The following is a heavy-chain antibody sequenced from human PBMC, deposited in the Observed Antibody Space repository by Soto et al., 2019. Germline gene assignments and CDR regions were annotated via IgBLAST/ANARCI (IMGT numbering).Heavy chain of an antibody. D-gene: IGHD3-22*01. Sequence: GGSLRLSCAASGFTFSSYSMNWVRQAPGKGLEWVSSISSSSSYIYYADSVKGRFTISRDNAKNSLYLQMNSLRAEDTAVYYCARDRSNYYDSSGYYFPLSFDYWGQGTLVTVSS. J-gene: IGHJ4*02. CDR3: ARDRSNYYDSSGYYFPLSFDY. CDR1: GFTFSSYS. CDR2: ISSSSSYI. V-gene: IGHV3-21*01.